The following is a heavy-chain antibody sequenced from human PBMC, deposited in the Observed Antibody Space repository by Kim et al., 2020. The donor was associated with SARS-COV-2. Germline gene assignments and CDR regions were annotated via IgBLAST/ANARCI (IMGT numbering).Heavy chain of an antibody. J-gene: IGHJ6*02. Sequence: SQTLSLTCAISGDSVSSNSGAWNWFRQSPSRGLEWLGRTYYGSKWYYDYAPSVRGRITVSPDTSKNHFSLQLNSVTAEDTAVYYCAGGYWAHGMGVWGQG. CDR1: GDSVSSNSGA. CDR2: TYYGSKWYY. CDR3: AGGYWAHGMGV. V-gene: IGHV6-1*01. D-gene: IGHD2-8*02.